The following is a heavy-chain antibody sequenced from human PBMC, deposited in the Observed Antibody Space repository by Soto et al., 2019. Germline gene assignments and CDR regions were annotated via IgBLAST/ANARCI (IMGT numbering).Heavy chain of an antibody. CDR1: GGSISSGGYY. CDR2: IYYSGST. CDR3: ARDALPLAAGTWFDP. V-gene: IGHV4-31*03. Sequence: SETLSLTCTVSGGSISSGGYYWSWIRQHPGKGLEWIGYIYYSGSTYYNPSLKSRVTISVDTSKNQFSLKLSSVTAADTAVYYCARDALPLAAGTWFDPWGQGTLVTVSS. D-gene: IGHD6-19*01. J-gene: IGHJ5*02.